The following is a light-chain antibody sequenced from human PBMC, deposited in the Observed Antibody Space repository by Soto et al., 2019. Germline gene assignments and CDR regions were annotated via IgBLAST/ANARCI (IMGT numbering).Light chain of an antibody. CDR1: QAIRTA. J-gene: IGKJ1*01. CDR2: AAS. CDR3: LLDFRYFWA. V-gene: IGKV1-6*01. Sequence: AIQLTHSPSSLYASVGDRVTITCLASQAIRTALGWYQQKPGKVPKLLIYAASILQSGVPSRFSGSGSGTDFTLTISSLQPEDFATYYCLLDFRYFWAFGQGTKVDIK.